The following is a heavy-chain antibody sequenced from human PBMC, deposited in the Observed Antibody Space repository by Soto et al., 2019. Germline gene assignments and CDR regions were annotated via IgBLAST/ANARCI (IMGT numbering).Heavy chain of an antibody. J-gene: IGHJ4*02. CDR2: VSGYNRNS. D-gene: IGHD4-4*01. CDR3: PRDRQLASILY. CDR1: GYTFRNYG. V-gene: IGHV1-18*03. Sequence: QVQLVQSGSEVKKPGASVRVTCKASGYTFRNYGISWVREAPGQGLEWMGWVSGYNRNSNYAQKFEERVIMTADTATSTAYLELRDLRSDDMAIHYCPRDRQLASILYWGQGTLVTVSS.